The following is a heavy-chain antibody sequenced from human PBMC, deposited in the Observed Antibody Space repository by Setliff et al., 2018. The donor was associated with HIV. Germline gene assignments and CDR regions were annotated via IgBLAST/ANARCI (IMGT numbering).Heavy chain of an antibody. D-gene: IGHD5-12*01. V-gene: IGHV4-34*01. CDR3: ARMYSGYDWSPAGARTRYFDY. CDR2: IYHSEST. Sequence: SETLSLTCAVYGGSFSGYYWSWIRQPPGKGLEWIGSIYHSESTYYNPSLKSRVTISVDTSKNQFSLKLSSVTAADTAVYYCARMYSGYDWSPAGARTRYFDYWGQGTLVTVSS. CDR1: GGSFSGYY. J-gene: IGHJ4*02.